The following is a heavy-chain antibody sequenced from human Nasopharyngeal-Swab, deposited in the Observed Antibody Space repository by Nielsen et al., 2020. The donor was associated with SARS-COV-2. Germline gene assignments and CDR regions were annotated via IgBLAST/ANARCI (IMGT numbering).Heavy chain of an antibody. V-gene: IGHV4-59*12. J-gene: IGHJ3*02. D-gene: IGHD3-22*01. CDR3: ARDRLVHYYDSSGHRDAFDI. Sequence: SETLSLTCTVSGCSISSYYWSWIRQPPGKGLEWIGYIYYSGSTNYNPSLKSRVTISVDTSKNQFSLKLSSVTAADTAVYYCARDRLVHYYDSSGHRDAFDIWGQGTMVTVSS. CDR2: IYYSGST. CDR1: GCSISSYY.